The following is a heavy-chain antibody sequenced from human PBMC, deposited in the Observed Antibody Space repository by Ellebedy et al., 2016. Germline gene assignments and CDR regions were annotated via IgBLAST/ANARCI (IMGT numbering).Heavy chain of an antibody. CDR1: GFTFSNNW. D-gene: IGHD3-3*01. V-gene: IGHV3-74*01. CDR2: INVDGSNT. J-gene: IGHJ4*02. Sequence: GGSLRLSCAASGFTFSNNWMHWVRQVPGKGLVWVSRINVDGSNTDYADSVKGRFTISRDNAKNTLYLQMNSLRAEDTAVYYCARDLADLWSGYCVDDWGQGTLVTVSS. CDR3: ARDLADLWSGYCVDD.